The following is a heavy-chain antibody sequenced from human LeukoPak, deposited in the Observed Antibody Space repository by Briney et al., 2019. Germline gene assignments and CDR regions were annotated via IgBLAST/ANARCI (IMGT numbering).Heavy chain of an antibody. Sequence: GGSLRLSCAASGFTFSSYSMNWVRQAPGKGLEWVSSISSSSSYIYYADSVKGRFTISRDNAKNSLHLQMNSLRAEDTAAYYCARDASGSQGYWGQGTLVTVSS. CDR3: ARDASGSQGY. J-gene: IGHJ4*02. V-gene: IGHV3-21*01. D-gene: IGHD1-26*01. CDR1: GFTFSSYS. CDR2: ISSSSSYI.